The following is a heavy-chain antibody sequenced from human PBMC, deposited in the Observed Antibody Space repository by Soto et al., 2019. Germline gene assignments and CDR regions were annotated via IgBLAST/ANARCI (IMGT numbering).Heavy chain of an antibody. J-gene: IGHJ5*02. Sequence: ASVKVSCKASGYTFTSYDINWVRQATGQGLEWMGWMNPNSGNTGYAQKFQGRVTMTRNTSISTAYMELSSLRSEDTAVYYCVKNSMVRGLRWFDPSGQGTLVTVSS. CDR3: VKNSMVRGLRWFDP. D-gene: IGHD3-10*01. CDR1: GYTFTSYD. CDR2: MNPNSGNT. V-gene: IGHV1-8*01.